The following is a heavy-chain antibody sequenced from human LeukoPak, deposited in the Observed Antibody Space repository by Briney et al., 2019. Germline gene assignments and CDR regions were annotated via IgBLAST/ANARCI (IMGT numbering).Heavy chain of an antibody. V-gene: IGHV3-21*01. CDR1: GFTFSSYS. D-gene: IGHD4-17*01. Sequence: GGSLRLSCAASGFTFSSYSMNWVHQAPGKGLEWVSSISSSSSYIYYADSVKGRFTISRDNAKNSLYLQMNSLRAEDTAVYYCARVVYGDYETTMLDYWGQGTLVTVSS. CDR3: ARVVYGDYETTMLDY. J-gene: IGHJ4*02. CDR2: ISSSSSYI.